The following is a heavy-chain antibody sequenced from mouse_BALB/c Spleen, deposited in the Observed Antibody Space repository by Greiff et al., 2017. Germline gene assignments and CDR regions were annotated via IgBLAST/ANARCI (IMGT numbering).Heavy chain of an antibody. J-gene: IGHJ4*01. CDR2: IDPANGNT. Sequence: EVQLQQSGAELVKPGASVKLSCTASGFNIKDTYMHWVKQRPEQGLEWIGRIDPANGNTKYDPKFQGKATITADTSSNTAYLQLSSLTSEDTAVYYCARDYGNSYAMDYWVKEPQSPSPQ. D-gene: IGHD2-1*01. CDR1: GFNIKDTY. V-gene: IGHV14-3*02. CDR3: ARDYGNSYAMDY.